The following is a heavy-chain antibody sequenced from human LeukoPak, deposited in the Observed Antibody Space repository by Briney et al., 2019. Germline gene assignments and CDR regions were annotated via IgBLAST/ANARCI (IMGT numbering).Heavy chain of an antibody. CDR3: ASGITGTTAY. Sequence: KAGGSLRLSCAASGFTFSNAWMSWVRQAPGKGLEWVSSISSSSSYIYYADSVKGRFTISRDNAKNSLYLQMNSLRAEDTAVYYCASGITGTTAYWGQGTLVTVSS. CDR1: GFTFSNAW. D-gene: IGHD1-7*01. V-gene: IGHV3-21*01. CDR2: ISSSSSYI. J-gene: IGHJ4*02.